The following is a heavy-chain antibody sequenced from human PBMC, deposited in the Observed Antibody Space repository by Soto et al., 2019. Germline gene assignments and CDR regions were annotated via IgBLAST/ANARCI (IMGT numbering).Heavy chain of an antibody. CDR2: IIPIFGTA. CDR3: ASCPLVYCTNGVCSNYYYYGMDV. CDR1: GGTFSSYA. V-gene: IGHV1-69*13. J-gene: IGHJ6*02. D-gene: IGHD2-8*01. Sequence: SVKVSCKASGGTFSSYAISWVRQAPGQGLEWMGGIIPIFGTANYAQKFQGRVTITADESTSTAYMELSSLRSEDTAVYYCASCPLVYCTNGVCSNYYYYGMDVWGQGTTVTVSS.